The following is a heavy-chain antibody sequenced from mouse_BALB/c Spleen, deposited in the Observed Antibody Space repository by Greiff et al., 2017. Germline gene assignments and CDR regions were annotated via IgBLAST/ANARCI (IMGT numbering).Heavy chain of an antibody. D-gene: IGHD2-1*01. CDR3: AREQSPYGNYSFAY. J-gene: IGHJ3*01. CDR1: GFTFSSYA. Sequence: EVKLVESGGGLVKPGGSLKLSCAASGFTFSSYAMSWVRQSPEKRLEWVAEISSGGSYTYYPDTVTGRFTISRDNAKNTLYLEMSSLRSEDTAMYYCAREQSPYGNYSFAYWGQGTLVTVSA. V-gene: IGHV5-9-4*01. CDR2: ISSGGSYT.